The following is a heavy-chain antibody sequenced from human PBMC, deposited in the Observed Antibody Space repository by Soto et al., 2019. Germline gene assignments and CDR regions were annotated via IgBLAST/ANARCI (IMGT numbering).Heavy chain of an antibody. J-gene: IGHJ6*03. D-gene: IGHD3-10*01. CDR3: ARGNTMVRGVIHYYYYMDV. V-gene: IGHV1-3*01. CDR1: GYTFTSYA. CDR2: INAGNGNT. Sequence: ASVKVSCKASGYTFTSYAIQWVRQAPGQRLEWMGWINAGNGNTKYSQKFQGRVTITRDTSASTAYMELSSLRSEDTAVYYCARGNTMVRGVIHYYYYMDVWGKGTTVTVSS.